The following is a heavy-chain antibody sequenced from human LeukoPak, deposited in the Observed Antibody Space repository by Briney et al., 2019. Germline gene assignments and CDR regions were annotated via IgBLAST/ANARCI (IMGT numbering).Heavy chain of an antibody. D-gene: IGHD1-26*01. CDR1: GFTFSSYN. V-gene: IGHV3-48*01. Sequence: GGSLRLSCAASGFTFSSYNMNWVRQAPGKGLEWVSYISGDSSTIYCADSVKGRFTISRDNAKNSLYLQMNSLRAEDTAVYYCARGGGSYYNYWGQGTLVTVSS. J-gene: IGHJ4*02. CDR2: ISGDSSTI. CDR3: ARGGGSYYNY.